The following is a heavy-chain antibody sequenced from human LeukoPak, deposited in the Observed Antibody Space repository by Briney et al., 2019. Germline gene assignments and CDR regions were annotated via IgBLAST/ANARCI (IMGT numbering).Heavy chain of an antibody. Sequence: SQTLSLTCAISGDSVSSNSAAWNWIRQSPSRGLEWLGRTYYRSKWYNDYAVSVKSRITINPDTSKNQFSLQLNSVTPEDTAVYYCARDRAARPLPYYYYYYMDVWGKGTTVTVSS. CDR3: ARDRAARPLPYYYYYYMDV. D-gene: IGHD6-6*01. CDR2: TYYRSKWYN. J-gene: IGHJ6*03. CDR1: GDSVSSNSAA. V-gene: IGHV6-1*01.